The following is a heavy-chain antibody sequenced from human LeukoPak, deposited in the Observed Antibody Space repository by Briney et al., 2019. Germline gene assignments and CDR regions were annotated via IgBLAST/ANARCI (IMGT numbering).Heavy chain of an antibody. CDR1: GFTFGDYA. Sequence: TGGSLRLSCTASGFTFGDYAMSWVRQAPGKGLEWVSAISAGGSTHYADSVKGRFTISRDNSKNTLYLQMNSLRAEDTAVYYCAKDYYCSSTSCYGWFDPWGQGTLVTVSS. V-gene: IGHV3-23*01. J-gene: IGHJ5*02. D-gene: IGHD2-2*01. CDR2: ISAGGST. CDR3: AKDYYCSSTSCYGWFDP.